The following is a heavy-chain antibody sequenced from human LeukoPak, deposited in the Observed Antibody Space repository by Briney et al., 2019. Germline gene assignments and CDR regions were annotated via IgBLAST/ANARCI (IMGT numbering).Heavy chain of an antibody. J-gene: IGHJ3*02. Sequence: SQTLSLTCIVSGGSISGGGFYWSWLRLHPGKGLVWLAYIYDNGSTYYNPSLKSRLIISIDTSKNQFSLQLSSVTDADTALYFCARGPTLQDAFDIWGQGTLVTVSS. V-gene: IGHV4-31*03. CDR1: GGSISGGGFY. CDR3: ARGPTLQDAFDI. CDR2: IYDNGST. D-gene: IGHD2/OR15-2a*01.